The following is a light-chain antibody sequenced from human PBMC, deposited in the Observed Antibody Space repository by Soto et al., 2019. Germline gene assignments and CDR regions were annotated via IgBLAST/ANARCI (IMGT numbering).Light chain of an antibody. V-gene: IGLV1-44*01. CDR1: NSNIGSNT. J-gene: IGLJ1*01. CDR2: SNN. Sequence: QSVLTQPPSASGTPGQRVTISCSGSNSNIGSNTVHWYQQLPGTAPKLLIYSNNQRPSGVPDRFSGSKSGTSASLAISGLQSEDEADYYCAAWDDSLSGPVFGTGTKVTVL. CDR3: AAWDDSLSGPV.